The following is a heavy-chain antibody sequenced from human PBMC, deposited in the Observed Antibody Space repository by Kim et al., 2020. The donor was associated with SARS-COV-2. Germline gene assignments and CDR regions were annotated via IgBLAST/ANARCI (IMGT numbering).Heavy chain of an antibody. CDR1: GFTVSSNY. D-gene: IGHD6-13*01. Sequence: GGSLRLSCAASGFTVSSNYMSWVRQAPGKGLEWVSVIYSGGSTYYADSVKGRFTISRDNSKNTLYLQMNSLRAEDTAVYYCARGRQLVVEDAFDIWGQGTMVTVSS. V-gene: IGHV3-66*01. J-gene: IGHJ3*02. CDR2: IYSGGST. CDR3: ARGRQLVVEDAFDI.